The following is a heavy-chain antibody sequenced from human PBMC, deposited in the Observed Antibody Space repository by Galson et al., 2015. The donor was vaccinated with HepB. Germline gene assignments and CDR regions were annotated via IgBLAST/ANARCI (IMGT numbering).Heavy chain of an antibody. CDR2: IWYDGSNK. Sequence: SLRLSCAASGFTFSSYGMHWVRQAPGKGLEWVAVIWYDGSNKYYADSVKGRFTISRVNSKNTLYLQMNSLRAEDTAVYYCAREEHNWNDYQAFDIWGQGTMVTVSS. CDR3: AREEHNWNDYQAFDI. V-gene: IGHV3-33*01. J-gene: IGHJ3*02. CDR1: GFTFSSYG. D-gene: IGHD1-20*01.